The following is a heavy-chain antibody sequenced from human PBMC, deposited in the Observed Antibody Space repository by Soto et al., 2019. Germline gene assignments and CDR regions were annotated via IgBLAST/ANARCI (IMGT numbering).Heavy chain of an antibody. CDR3: VKDRDSNSWPSRDV. V-gene: IGHV1-18*01. CDR1: GYTFTRNG. J-gene: IGHJ6*02. Sequence: ASVKVSCKTSGYTFTRNGISWVRQAPGQGLEWMGWIKPNSGNTMYTQKLQGRVIMTTDTSTSTAYMELRSLRSDDTAIYYCVKDRDSNSWPSRDVWGPGTTVTVSS. CDR2: IKPNSGNT. D-gene: IGHD3-22*01.